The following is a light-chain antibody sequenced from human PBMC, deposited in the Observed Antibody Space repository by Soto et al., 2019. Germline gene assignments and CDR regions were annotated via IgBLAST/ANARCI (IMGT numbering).Light chain of an antibody. Sequence: DIQMTQSPSTLSASVGDRVTITCRASQSISSWLAWYQQKPGKAPKLLIYDASSLESGVPSRFSGSGSGTEFPLTLSSLQPDDFATYYYQQYNSYPCTFGQGTKLEIK. CDR1: QSISSW. V-gene: IGKV1-5*01. J-gene: IGKJ2*02. CDR2: DAS. CDR3: QQYNSYPCT.